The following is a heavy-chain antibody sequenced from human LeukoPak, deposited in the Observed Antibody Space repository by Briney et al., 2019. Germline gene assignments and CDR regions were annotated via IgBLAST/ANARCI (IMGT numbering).Heavy chain of an antibody. D-gene: IGHD6-13*01. V-gene: IGHV4-39*07. J-gene: IGHJ6*03. Sequence: SETLSLACTVSGGSISSSIYYWGWIRQSPGKGLEWIGRIYTSGSTNYNPSLKSRVTMSVDTSKNQFSLKLSSVTAADTAVYYCARDKSLSSSRVIYYYYMDVWGKGTTVTISS. CDR1: GGSISSSIYY. CDR2: IYTSGST. CDR3: ARDKSLSSSRVIYYYYMDV.